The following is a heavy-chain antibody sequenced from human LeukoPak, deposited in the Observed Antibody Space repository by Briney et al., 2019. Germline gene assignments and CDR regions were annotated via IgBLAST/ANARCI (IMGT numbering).Heavy chain of an antibody. V-gene: IGHV3-30-3*01. J-gene: IGHJ4*02. CDR2: ISYDGSNS. Sequence: PGGSLRLSCTASGFTFSSYAMHWVRQAPGKGLEWVAVISYDGSNSYYPDSVKGRFTISRDNSKNTLYLQMDSLRGEDTAVYYCARGPTPWRRDYFDNWGQGTLVTVSS. CDR1: GFTFSSYA. CDR3: ARGPTPWRRDYFDN.